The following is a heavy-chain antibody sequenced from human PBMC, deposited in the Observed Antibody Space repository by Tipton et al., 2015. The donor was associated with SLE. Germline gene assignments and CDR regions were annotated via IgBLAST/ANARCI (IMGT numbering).Heavy chain of an antibody. CDR2: IYCSGGT. D-gene: IGHD1-26*01. J-gene: IGHJ3*02. Sequence: TLSLTCIVSGGSISSGTSYWNWIRQHPGRGLEWIGYIYCSGGTYYNPSLKSRVTISADTSENQFSLRLNSVTAADTAVYYCARSRSGSSDAFEIWGQGTLVTVSS. CDR1: GGSISSGTSY. CDR3: ARSRSGSSDAFEI. V-gene: IGHV4-31*03.